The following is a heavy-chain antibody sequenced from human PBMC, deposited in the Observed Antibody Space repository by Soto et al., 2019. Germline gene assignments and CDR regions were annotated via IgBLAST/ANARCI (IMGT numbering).Heavy chain of an antibody. Sequence: ASVKVSCKASGYTFTGYYMHWVRQAPGQGLEWMGWINPDSGGTNYAQKFQGWVTMTRDTSISTAYMELSRLRSDDTAVYYCARSLRAVTNYFHYSGQGTLVTVS. J-gene: IGHJ4*02. CDR2: INPDSGGT. V-gene: IGHV1-2*04. CDR3: ARSLRAVTNYFHY. D-gene: IGHD4-17*01. CDR1: GYTFTGYY.